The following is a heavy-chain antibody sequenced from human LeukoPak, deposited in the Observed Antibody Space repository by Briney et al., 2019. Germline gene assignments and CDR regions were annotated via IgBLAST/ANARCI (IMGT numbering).Heavy chain of an antibody. CDR1: GFTFSSYE. Sequence: GSLILSCAASGFTFSSYEMNWVRPAPGKGLEWVSYISSSGSTIYYADSVKGRFTISRDNAKNSLYLQMNSLRAEDTAVYYCARSGGYSYGIVFDPWGQGTLVTVSS. CDR2: ISSSGSTI. V-gene: IGHV3-48*03. D-gene: IGHD5-18*01. CDR3: ARSGGYSYGIVFDP. J-gene: IGHJ5*02.